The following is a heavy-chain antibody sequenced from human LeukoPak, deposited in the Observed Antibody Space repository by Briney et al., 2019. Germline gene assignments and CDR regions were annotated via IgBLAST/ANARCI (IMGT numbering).Heavy chain of an antibody. V-gene: IGHV4-61*08. J-gene: IGHJ3*02. CDR2: INHSGST. CDR1: GGSISSGGYY. Sequence: TPSETLSLTCTVSGGSISSGGYYWSWIRQPPGKGLEWIGEINHSGSTNYSPSLKSRVTISVDTSKNQFSLKLSSVTAADTAVYYCAREMATAGDAFDIWGQGTMVTVSS. D-gene: IGHD5-24*01. CDR3: AREMATAGDAFDI.